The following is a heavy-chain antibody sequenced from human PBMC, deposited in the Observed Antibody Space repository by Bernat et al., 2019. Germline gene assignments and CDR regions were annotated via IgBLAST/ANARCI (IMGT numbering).Heavy chain of an antibody. CDR2: IYYSGST. CDR3: ARGGLLWFGEDRPDGVPYFQH. J-gene: IGHJ1*01. CDR1: GGSISSSSYY. D-gene: IGHD3-10*01. V-gene: IGHV4-39*01. Sequence: QLQLQESGPGLVKPSETLSLTCTVSGGSISSSSYYWGWIRQPPGKGLEWIGSIYYSGSTYYNPSLKSRVTISVDTSKNQFSLKLSSVTAADTAVYYCARGGLLWFGEDRPDGVPYFQHWGQGTLVTVDS.